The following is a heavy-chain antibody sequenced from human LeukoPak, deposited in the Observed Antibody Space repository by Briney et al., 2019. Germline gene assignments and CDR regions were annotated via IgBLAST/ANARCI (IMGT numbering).Heavy chain of an antibody. Sequence: GGSLRLSCAASGFAFSSFSMSWVRQAPGKGLEWVSSISSSSSYIYYADSVKGRFTISRDNAKNSLYLQMNSLRAEDTAVYYCARDRNRRYCSSTSCQRKAFDIWGQGTMVTVSS. CDR1: GFAFSSFS. CDR2: ISSSSSYI. D-gene: IGHD2-2*01. J-gene: IGHJ3*02. CDR3: ARDRNRRYCSSTSCQRKAFDI. V-gene: IGHV3-21*01.